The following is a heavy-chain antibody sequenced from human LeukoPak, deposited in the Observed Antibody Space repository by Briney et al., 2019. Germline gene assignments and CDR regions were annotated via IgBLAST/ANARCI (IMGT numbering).Heavy chain of an antibody. Sequence: SETLSLTCTVSGGSIKGHYWSWIRQPPGKGLEWIGYVFNGGITSYNPSLKSRVTMSVDTSRDQFSLRLSSVTAADTAIYYCASRPADSTWYGVFDYWSQGTLVIVSS. J-gene: IGHJ4*02. CDR3: ASRPADSTWYGVFDY. CDR2: VFNGGIT. D-gene: IGHD6-13*01. V-gene: IGHV4-59*11. CDR1: GGSIKGHY.